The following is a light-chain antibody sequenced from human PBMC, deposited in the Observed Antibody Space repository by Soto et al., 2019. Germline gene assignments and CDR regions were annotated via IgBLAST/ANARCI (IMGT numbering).Light chain of an antibody. Sequence: QSVLTQPPSASGAPVQSVTISCTGTSSDVGGYNYVSWYQQHPGKAPKLMIYEVSKRPSGVPDRFSGSKSGNPASLTVSGLQAEDEADYYCSSYAGSNNFGVFGGGTKLTVL. V-gene: IGLV2-8*01. CDR1: SSDVGGYNY. CDR3: SSYAGSNNFGV. CDR2: EVS. J-gene: IGLJ2*01.